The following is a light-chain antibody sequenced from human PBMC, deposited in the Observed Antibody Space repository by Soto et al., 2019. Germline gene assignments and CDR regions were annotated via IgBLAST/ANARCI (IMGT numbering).Light chain of an antibody. J-gene: IGKJ4*01. CDR3: QQRSNWPPLT. V-gene: IGKV3-11*01. Sequence: EIVLTQSPGTLSLSPGERATLSCRASQSVSSKYLAWYQQKPGQAPRLLIYDASNRATGIPARFSGSGSGTDFTLTISSLEPEDFAVYYCQQRSNWPPLTFGGGTKVEIK. CDR2: DAS. CDR1: QSVSSKY.